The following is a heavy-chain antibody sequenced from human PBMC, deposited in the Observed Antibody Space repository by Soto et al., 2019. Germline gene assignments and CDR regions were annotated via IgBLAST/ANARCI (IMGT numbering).Heavy chain of an antibody. V-gene: IGHV4-30-4*01. J-gene: IGHJ4*02. CDR1: GGSISSGDYY. CDR2: IFYSGST. D-gene: IGHD6-6*01. CDR3: ARKYRDGYDY. Sequence: QVQLQESGPGLVKPSQTLSLTCTVSGGSISSGDYYWNWIRQPPGKGLEWIGSIFYSGSTYYNPSLKSRIYISIDMSKKQFSLKMSSVTAADTAVYYCARKYRDGYDYWGQGTLVTVSS.